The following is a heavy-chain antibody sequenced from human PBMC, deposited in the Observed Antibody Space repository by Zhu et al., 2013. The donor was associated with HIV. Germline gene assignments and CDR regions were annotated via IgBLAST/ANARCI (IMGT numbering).Heavy chain of an antibody. Sequence: QVQLVQSGAEVKKPGSSVKVSCKASGYTFTSYYMHWVRQAPGQGLEWMGIINPSGGSTSYAQKFQGRVTMTRDTSTSTVYMELSSLRSEDTAVYYCARGNLGYQPLLHYYYYGMDVWGRRDHGHRLL. CDR3: ARGNLGYQPLLHYYYYGMDV. D-gene: IGHD2-2*01. CDR1: GYTFTSYY. J-gene: IGHJ6*02. CDR2: INPSGGST. V-gene: IGHV1-46*01.